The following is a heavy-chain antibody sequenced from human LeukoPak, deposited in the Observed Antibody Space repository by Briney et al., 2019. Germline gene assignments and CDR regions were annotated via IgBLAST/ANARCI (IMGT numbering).Heavy chain of an antibody. Sequence: GGSLRLSCEASGFTFSSYEMNWVRQAPGKGLEWVSYISSSGSTIYYADSVKGRFTISRDNAKNSLYLQMNSLRAEDTALYYCAKDTGYYYDSSNYWVWGQGTLVTVSS. D-gene: IGHD3-22*01. CDR3: AKDTGYYYDSSNYWV. CDR1: GFTFSSYE. J-gene: IGHJ4*02. CDR2: ISSSGSTI. V-gene: IGHV3-48*03.